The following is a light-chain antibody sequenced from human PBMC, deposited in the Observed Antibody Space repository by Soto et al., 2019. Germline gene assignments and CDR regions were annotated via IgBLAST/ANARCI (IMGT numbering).Light chain of an antibody. CDR3: QSADSSGTSYVV. CDR2: KDS. J-gene: IGLJ2*01. Sequence: SYELTQPPSVSVYPGQTARITCSGDALPKQYAYWYQQKPGQAPVLVIYKDSERPSGIPERFSGSSSGTTVTLTISGVQAEDEADYYCQSADSSGTSYVVFGGGTKLTVL. CDR1: ALPKQY. V-gene: IGLV3-25*03.